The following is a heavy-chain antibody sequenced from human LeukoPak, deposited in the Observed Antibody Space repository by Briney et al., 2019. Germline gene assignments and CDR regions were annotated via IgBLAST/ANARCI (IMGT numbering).Heavy chain of an antibody. Sequence: GGSLRLSCAASGFTFSDYYMNWVRQAPGKGLEWVGRIKSKKDGGTTEFAAPVRGRFTISRDDSQNTLYLQMNSLTSDDTAVYYCTQGSGFYYDYWGQGTLVTVSS. CDR1: GFTFSDYY. CDR2: IKSKKDGGTT. CDR3: TQGSGFYYDY. J-gene: IGHJ4*02. V-gene: IGHV3-15*07. D-gene: IGHD3-22*01.